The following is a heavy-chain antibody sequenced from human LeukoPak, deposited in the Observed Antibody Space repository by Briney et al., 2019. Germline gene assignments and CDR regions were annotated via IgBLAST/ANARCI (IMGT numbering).Heavy chain of an antibody. Sequence: GGSLRLSCAASGFTFSSHGMHWVRQAPGKGLEWVAFIRYDGSNKYYADSVKGRFTISRDNSKNTLYLQMNSLRAEDTAVYYCAKPRGSNYYGSGSYYLFDYWGQGTLVTVSS. CDR2: IRYDGSNK. D-gene: IGHD3-10*01. CDR1: GFTFSSHG. V-gene: IGHV3-30*02. J-gene: IGHJ4*02. CDR3: AKPRGSNYYGSGSYYLFDY.